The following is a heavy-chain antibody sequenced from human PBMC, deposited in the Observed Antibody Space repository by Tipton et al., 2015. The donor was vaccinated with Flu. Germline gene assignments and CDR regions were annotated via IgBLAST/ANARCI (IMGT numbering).Heavy chain of an antibody. V-gene: IGHV3-21*01. Sequence: SLRLSCAASGFTFNNYRMNWVRQAPGKGLEWVSSISSSGTSIYYADSVKGRFIISRDNAKNSLYLQMDSLRAEDTAVYYCASPGSTFDIWGQGTMVTVSS. CDR2: ISSSGTSI. CDR3: ASPGSTFDI. D-gene: IGHD5-12*01. J-gene: IGHJ3*02. CDR1: GFTFNNYR.